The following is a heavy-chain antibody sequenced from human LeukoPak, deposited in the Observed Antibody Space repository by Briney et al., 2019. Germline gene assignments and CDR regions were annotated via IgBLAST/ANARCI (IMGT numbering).Heavy chain of an antibody. CDR1: GGSISSHY. J-gene: IGHJ3*02. CDR2: IYYSGST. D-gene: IGHD4-17*01. CDR3: ARWDMTTDAFDI. Sequence: SETLSLTCTVSGGSISSHYWSWIRQPPGKGLEWIGYIYYSGSTNYNPSLKSRVTISVGTSKNQFSLKLSSVTAADTAVYYCARWDMTTDAFDIWGQGTMVTVSS. V-gene: IGHV4-59*11.